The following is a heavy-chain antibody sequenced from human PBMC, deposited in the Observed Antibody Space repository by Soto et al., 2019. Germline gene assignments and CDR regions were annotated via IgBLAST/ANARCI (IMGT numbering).Heavy chain of an antibody. V-gene: IGHV3-23*01. CDR3: ARKVLGSTTRPDWWYFDL. Sequence: EVELLESGGGLVQPGGSLRPSCEGSGFTFINLAMNWVRQPPGKGLEWVPGIRGGGDRTFDADSVKGRFTISRDNSKNTVNLQMNSLRADDTAVYYCARKVLGSTTRPDWWYFDLWGRGTLVTVSS. CDR2: IRGGGDRT. J-gene: IGHJ2*01. CDR1: GFTFINLA. D-gene: IGHD3-16*01.